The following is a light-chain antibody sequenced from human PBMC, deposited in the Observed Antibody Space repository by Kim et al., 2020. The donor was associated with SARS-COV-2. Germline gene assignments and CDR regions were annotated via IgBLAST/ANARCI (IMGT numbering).Light chain of an antibody. CDR1: SSDVGGYNY. CDR2: EVT. Sequence: QSALNQPPSASGSPGQSVTISCSGTSSDVGGYNYVSWYQQYPGKAPKLMIYEVTKRPSGVPDRFSGSKSGNTASLTVSGLQADDEADYYCSSYAGSNAIFGGGTQLTVL. V-gene: IGLV2-8*01. CDR3: SSYAGSNAI. J-gene: IGLJ2*01.